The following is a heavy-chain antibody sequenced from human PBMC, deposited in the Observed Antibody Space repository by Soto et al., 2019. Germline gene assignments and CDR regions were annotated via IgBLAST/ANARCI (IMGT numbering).Heavy chain of an antibody. Sequence: GGSLRLSCAASGFTFSDYPMNWIRQAPGKGLEWLSNINGGGDSIHTADSVKGRFTITRDIAKNALYLQMNSMGVEDTAVYYCTGDAVRREDYWGQGTLVTVSS. D-gene: IGHD6-19*01. CDR2: INGGGDSI. CDR1: GFTFSDYP. J-gene: IGHJ4*02. CDR3: TGDAVRREDY. V-gene: IGHV3-48*01.